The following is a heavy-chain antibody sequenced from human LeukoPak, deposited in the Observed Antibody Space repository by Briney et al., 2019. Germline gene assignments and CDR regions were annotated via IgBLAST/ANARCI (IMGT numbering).Heavy chain of an antibody. CDR1: GDSINNYY. CDR2: IYYSGST. D-gene: IGHD6-13*01. J-gene: IGHJ4*02. Sequence: PSETLSLTCTVSGDSINNYYWSWIRQPPGKGLEWIGYIYYSGSTNYNPSLKSRVTISVDTSKNQFPLNLSSVTAADTAVYHCARAYYSSNWFGGYYWGQGSLVTVSS. CDR3: ARAYYSSNWFGGYY. V-gene: IGHV4-59*08.